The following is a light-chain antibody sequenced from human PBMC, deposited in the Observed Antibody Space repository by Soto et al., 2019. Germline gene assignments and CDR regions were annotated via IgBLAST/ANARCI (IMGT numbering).Light chain of an antibody. V-gene: IGLV2-8*01. Sequence: QSALTQPPSASGSPGQSVTISCTGTKSDIGVYDFVSWYQQHPGKAPRLIIYEVVQRPSGVPDRFSGSKSGNTASLTVSGLQAADEADYFCSSYSISTAYLFGTGTKLTVL. J-gene: IGLJ1*01. CDR3: SSYSISTAYL. CDR2: EVV. CDR1: KSDIGVYDF.